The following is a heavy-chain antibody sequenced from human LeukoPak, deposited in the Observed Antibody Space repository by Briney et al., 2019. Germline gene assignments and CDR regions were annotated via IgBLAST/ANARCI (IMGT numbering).Heavy chain of an antibody. V-gene: IGHV4-34*01. CDR3: ARVDPGGNSLNYYCFMDV. Sequence: SETLSLTCAVYGGSFSGYYWSWIRQPPGKGLEWIGEINHSGSTNYNPSLKSRVTISVDTSKNQFSLKLSSVTAADTAVYYCARVDPGGNSLNYYCFMDVWGKGTTVTVSS. D-gene: IGHD4-23*01. CDR2: INHSGST. CDR1: GGSFSGYY. J-gene: IGHJ6*03.